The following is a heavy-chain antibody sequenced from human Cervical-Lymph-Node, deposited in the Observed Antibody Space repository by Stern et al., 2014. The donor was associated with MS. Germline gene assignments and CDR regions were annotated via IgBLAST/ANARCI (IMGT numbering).Heavy chain of an antibody. D-gene: IGHD2-15*01. CDR2: IRSRGNYAAT. J-gene: IGHJ6*02. CDR3: ARGLEVVVAVTGLDYFYAMDV. CDR1: GFTLRDSA. V-gene: IGHV3-73*01. Sequence: EVQLVESGGGLVQPGESVKLSCEASGFTLRDSALHWVRQAPGKGLEWVGHIRSRGNYAATAYAATVRVMFTISRDDSKNTAFLEMNSLKTEDTAVYYCARGLEVVVAVTGLDYFYAMDVWGQGITVTVSS.